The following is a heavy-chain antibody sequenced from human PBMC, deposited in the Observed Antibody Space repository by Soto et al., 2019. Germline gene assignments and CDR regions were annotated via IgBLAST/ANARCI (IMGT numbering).Heavy chain of an antibody. D-gene: IGHD2-15*01. CDR1: GAPITINY. CDR3: AGDAGGPYDN. J-gene: IGHJ4*01. CDR2: IYYSGST. V-gene: IGHV4-59*01. Sequence: PSETLSLTCTVSGAPITINYWSWIRQAPGKGLEWIGYIYYSGSTTYNPSLKSRVTMSADTSKDQFSLKLNSVTAADTAVYYCAGDAGGPYDNWGPGILVTVSS.